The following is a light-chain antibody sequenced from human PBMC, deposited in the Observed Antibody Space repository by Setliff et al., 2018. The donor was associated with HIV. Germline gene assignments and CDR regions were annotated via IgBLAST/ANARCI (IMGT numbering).Light chain of an antibody. V-gene: IGLV2-14*01. Sequence: QSALAQPASVSGSPGQSITISCTGTNSDVGGYHYVSWYQQHPGKAPKLMIYEVSNRPSGVSNRFSGSKSGNTASLTISGLRAEDEADYYCSSYTTTTIVVFGGGTKATVL. CDR1: NSDVGGYHY. J-gene: IGLJ2*01. CDR2: EVS. CDR3: SSYTTTTIVV.